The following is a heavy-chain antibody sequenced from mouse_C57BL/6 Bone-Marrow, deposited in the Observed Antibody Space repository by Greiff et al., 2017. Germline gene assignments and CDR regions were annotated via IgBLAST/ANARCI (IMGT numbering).Heavy chain of an antibody. CDR1: GFSFNTYA. J-gene: IGHJ4*01. CDR2: IRSKSNNYAT. CDR3: VGEGAMDY. V-gene: IGHV10-1*01. Sequence: EVMLVESGGGLVQPTGSLKLSCAASGFSFNTYAMNWVRQAPGKGLEWVARIRSKSNNYATYYADTVKDRFTISRDDSESMLYLQMNNFKTEDTARYYGVGEGAMDYWGQGTSVTVSS.